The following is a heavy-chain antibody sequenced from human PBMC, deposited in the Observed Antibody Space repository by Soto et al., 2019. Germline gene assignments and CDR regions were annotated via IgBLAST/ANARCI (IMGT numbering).Heavy chain of an antibody. J-gene: IGHJ6*03. CDR1: GYSFTSYW. Sequence: PGESLKISCKGSGYSFTSYWIGWVRQMPGKGLEWMGIIYPGDSDTRYSPSFQGQVTISADKSISTAYLQWSSLKASDTAMYYCARGGGEGDFWSGYYPYYYYYYMDVWGKGTTVTVSS. CDR3: ARGGGEGDFWSGYYPYYYYYYMDV. D-gene: IGHD3-3*01. V-gene: IGHV5-51*01. CDR2: IYPGDSDT.